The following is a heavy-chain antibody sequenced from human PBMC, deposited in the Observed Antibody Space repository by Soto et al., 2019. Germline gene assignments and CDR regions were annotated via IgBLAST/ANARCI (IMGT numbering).Heavy chain of an antibody. CDR3: ARDRWELWVFDY. J-gene: IGHJ4*02. CDR1: GGSISSGGYY. Sequence: SETLSLTCTVSGGSISSGGYYWSWIRQHPGKGLEWIGYIYYSGSTYYNPSLKSRVTISVDTSKNQFSLKLSSVTAADTAVYYCARDRWELWVFDYWGQGTLVTVSS. D-gene: IGHD1-26*01. CDR2: IYYSGST. V-gene: IGHV4-31*03.